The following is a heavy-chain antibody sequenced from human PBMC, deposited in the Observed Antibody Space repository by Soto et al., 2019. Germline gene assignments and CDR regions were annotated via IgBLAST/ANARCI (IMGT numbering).Heavy chain of an antibody. V-gene: IGHV3-30-3*01. Sequence: QVQLVESGGGVVQPGRSLSLSCAASGFSFSSYAVHWVRQAPGKGLEWVAVMSSDGSKKYYADSVKGRFTISRDNSKNTLYVQMNSLRPEDTAVYYCARTELRDNYFDAFDIWGQGTMVTVSS. D-gene: IGHD3-10*01. CDR1: GFSFSSYA. CDR2: MSSDGSKK. CDR3: ARTELRDNYFDAFDI. J-gene: IGHJ3*02.